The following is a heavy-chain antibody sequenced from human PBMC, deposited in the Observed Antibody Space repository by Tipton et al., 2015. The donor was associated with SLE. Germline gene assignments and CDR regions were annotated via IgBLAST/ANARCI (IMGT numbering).Heavy chain of an antibody. J-gene: IGHJ2*01. CDR2: IHYRGST. Sequence: TLSLTCTVSGGSIGGYYWSWVRQPPGQGLEWIGYIHYRGSTNYNPSLKSRVTISLDTSENQFSLKLSSVTAADTAVYYCARGRYCGAGSCFDWYFDLWGRGTLVTVSS. V-gene: IGHV4-59*01. CDR3: ARGRYCGAGSCFDWYFDL. D-gene: IGHD2-15*01. CDR1: GGSIGGYY.